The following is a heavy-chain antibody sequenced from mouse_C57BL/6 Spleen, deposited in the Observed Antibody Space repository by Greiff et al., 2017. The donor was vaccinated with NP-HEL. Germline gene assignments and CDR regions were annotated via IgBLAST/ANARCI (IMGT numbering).Heavy chain of an antibody. CDR3: ARDRSPPYAMDY. D-gene: IGHD6-2*01. J-gene: IGHJ4*01. V-gene: IGHV5-16*01. Sequence: DVKLVESEGGLVQPGSSMKLSCTASGFTFSDYYMAWVRQVPEKGLEWVANINYDGSSTYYLDSLKSRFIISRDNAKNILYLQMSSLKSEDTATYYCARDRSPPYAMDYWGQGTSVTVSS. CDR2: INYDGSST. CDR1: GFTFSDYY.